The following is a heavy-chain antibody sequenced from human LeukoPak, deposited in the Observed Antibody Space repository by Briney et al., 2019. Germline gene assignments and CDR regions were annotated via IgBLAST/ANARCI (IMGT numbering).Heavy chain of an antibody. J-gene: IGHJ4*02. CDR3: ARVEQQLASAFDY. CDR1: GGSISSYY. CDR2: IYYSGST. V-gene: IGHV4-59*01. Sequence: SETLSLTCTVSGGSISSYYWSWIRQPPGKGLEWIGYIYYSGSTNYNPSLKSRVTISVDTSKNQFSLKLSSVTAADTAVYYCARVEQQLASAFDYWGQGTLVTVSS. D-gene: IGHD6-13*01.